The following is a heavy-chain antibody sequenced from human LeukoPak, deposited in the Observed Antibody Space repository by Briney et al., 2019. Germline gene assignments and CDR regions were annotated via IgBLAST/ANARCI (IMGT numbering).Heavy chain of an antibody. CDR2: IGYNTNIV. V-gene: IGHV3-48*01. CDR3: AKDFGYSYRRHYYYMDV. Sequence: GGSLRLSCAASGFTFSSYSMNWVRQAPGKGLEWISYIGYNTNIVYYADSVKGRFTISRDNSKNTLYLQMNSLRAEDTAVYYCAKDFGYSYRRHYYYMDVWGKGTTVTISS. J-gene: IGHJ6*03. CDR1: GFTFSSYS. D-gene: IGHD5-18*01.